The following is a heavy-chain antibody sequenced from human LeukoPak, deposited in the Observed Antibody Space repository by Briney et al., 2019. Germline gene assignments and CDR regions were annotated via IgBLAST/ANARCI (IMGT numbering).Heavy chain of an antibody. J-gene: IGHJ3*02. V-gene: IGHV3-23*01. CDR1: GFTFSSYA. Sequence: GGSLSLSCAASGFTFSSYAMSWVRQAPGKGLEWVSAISGSGGSTYYADSVKGRFTISRDNSKNSLYLQMDSLRAEDTAVYYCARGTDAFDIWGQGTMVTVSS. D-gene: IGHD1-1*01. CDR3: ARGTDAFDI. CDR2: ISGSGGST.